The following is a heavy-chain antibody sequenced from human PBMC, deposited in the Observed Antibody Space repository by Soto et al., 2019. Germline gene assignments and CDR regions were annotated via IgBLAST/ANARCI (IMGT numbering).Heavy chain of an antibody. V-gene: IGHV3-48*02. CDR1: GFTFSSYS. CDR2: ISSSSSTI. CDR3: ARDTQDDFWSGYYRDY. Sequence: PGGSLRLSCAASGFTFSSYSMNWVRQAPGKGLEWVSYISSSSSTIYYADYVKGRFTISRDNAKNSLYLQMNSLRDEDTVVYYCARDTQDDFWSGYYRDYWGQGTLVTVSS. D-gene: IGHD3-3*01. J-gene: IGHJ4*02.